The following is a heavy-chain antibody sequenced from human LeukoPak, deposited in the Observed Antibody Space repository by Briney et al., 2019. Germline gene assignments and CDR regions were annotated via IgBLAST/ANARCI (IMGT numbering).Heavy chain of an antibody. CDR3: ARDGQQLPFDY. CDR2: INHSGST. V-gene: IGHV4-34*01. Sequence: SETLSLTCAVYGGSFSGYYWSWIRQPPGKGLEWIGEINHSGSTNYNPSLKSRVTISVDTSKNQFSLKLSSVTAADTAVYCCARDGQQLPFDYWGQGTLVTVSS. J-gene: IGHJ4*02. D-gene: IGHD6-13*01. CDR1: GGSFSGYY.